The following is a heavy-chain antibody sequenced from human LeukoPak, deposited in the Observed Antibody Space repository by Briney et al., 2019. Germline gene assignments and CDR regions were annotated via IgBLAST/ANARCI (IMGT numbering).Heavy chain of an antibody. CDR3: ARVSVGATRDAFDI. V-gene: IGHV3-7*01. CDR1: GFTFSSYW. D-gene: IGHD1-26*01. J-gene: IGHJ3*02. CDR2: IKQDGSEK. Sequence: PGGSLRLSCAASGFTFSSYWMSWVRQAPGKGLEWVANIKQDGSEKYYVDSVKGRFTISRDNGNNSLYLQMNSLRAEDTAEYRCARVSVGATRDAFDIWGQGTMVTVSS.